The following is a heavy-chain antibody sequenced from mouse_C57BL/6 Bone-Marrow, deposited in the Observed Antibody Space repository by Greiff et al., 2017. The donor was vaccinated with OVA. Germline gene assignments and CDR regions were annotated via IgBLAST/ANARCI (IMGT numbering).Heavy chain of an antibody. CDR1: GYTFTDHT. D-gene: IGHD2-5*01. CDR2: IYPRDGST. CDR3: ARPPYSNWFPYYFDY. V-gene: IGHV1-78*01. J-gene: IGHJ2*01. Sequence: VKLMESDAELVKPGASVKISCKVSGYTFTDHTIHWMKQRPEQGLEWIGYIYPRDGSTKYNEKFKGKATLTADKSSSTAYMQLNSLTSEDSAVYFCARPPYSNWFPYYFDYWGQGTTLTVSS.